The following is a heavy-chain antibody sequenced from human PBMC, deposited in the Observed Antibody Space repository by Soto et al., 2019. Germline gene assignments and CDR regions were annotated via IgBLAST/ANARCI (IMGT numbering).Heavy chain of an antibody. CDR1: GYTFTDYH. V-gene: IGHV1-2*02. CDR2: ITPDGGDT. D-gene: IGHD3-3*01. CDR3: ARDRVGFAVVTPAH. Sequence: QVQLVQSGAEVKKSGASVKVSCKASGYTFTDYHMHWVRQAPGQGLEWMGWITPDGGDTKYAQKFQGRVTMTRDTSISTVYMELTRLTSDDTAVYFCARDRVGFAVVTPAHWGQGTLVSVSS. J-gene: IGHJ4*02.